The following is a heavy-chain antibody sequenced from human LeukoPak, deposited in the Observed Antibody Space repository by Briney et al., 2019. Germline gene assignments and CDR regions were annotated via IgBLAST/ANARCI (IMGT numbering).Heavy chain of an antibody. J-gene: IGHJ4*02. V-gene: IGHV3-72*01. Sequence: LAGGSLRLSCAASGFTFSDHFMAWVRQAPGKGLEWVGRIRKRPNSYTTEYAASVQGRFAISRDDSKNSLYLQMNSLKTEDTAVYYCARVSTTVAGSDYLDYWGQGTQVTISS. CDR1: GFTFSDHF. CDR3: ARVSTTVAGSDYLDY. D-gene: IGHD6-19*01. CDR2: IRKRPNSYTT.